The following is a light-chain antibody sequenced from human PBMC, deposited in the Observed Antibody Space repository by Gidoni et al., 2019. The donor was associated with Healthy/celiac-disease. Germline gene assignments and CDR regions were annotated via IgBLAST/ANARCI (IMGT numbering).Light chain of an antibody. V-gene: IGKV3-11*01. CDR3: QQRSNWPSA. CDR2: DSS. Sequence: DIVLTKSPATMSLSPGERATLSCSTSQSVSSYLGWYQQKPGQAPRLLIYDSSNRATGLPARFSGSGSGTDFTLTISSLEPEDVAVYYCQQRSNWPSAFGGGTKVEIK. CDR1: QSVSSY. J-gene: IGKJ4*01.